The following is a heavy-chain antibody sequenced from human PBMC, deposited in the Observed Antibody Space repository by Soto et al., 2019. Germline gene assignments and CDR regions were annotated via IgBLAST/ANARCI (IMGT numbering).Heavy chain of an antibody. V-gene: IGHV1-58*01. J-gene: IGHJ6*02. CDR3: AADRARRYYYYGMDV. D-gene: IGHD4-17*01. CDR1: GFTFTSSA. CDR2: IVVGSGTT. Sequence: GASVKVSCKASGFTFTSSAVRWVRQARGQRLAWIGWIVVGSGTTKYAQKFQERVTITRDMSTSTAYMELSSLRSEDTAVYYCAADRARRYYYYGMDVWGQGTTVTVSS.